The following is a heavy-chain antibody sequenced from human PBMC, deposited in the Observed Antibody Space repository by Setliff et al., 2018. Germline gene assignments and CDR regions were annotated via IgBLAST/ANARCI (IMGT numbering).Heavy chain of an antibody. V-gene: IGHV5-51*01. CDR3: AGSLVGATYSVYFDY. D-gene: IGHD1-26*01. CDR2: IYPGDSHT. Sequence: PGESLKISCKGSGYSFSNFWIGWVRQMPGKGLEWMGIIYPGDSHTRYSPSFQGQVTMSADKSINTAYLQWSNPKASDTAIYYFAGSLVGATYSVYFDYWGQGALVTVSS. J-gene: IGHJ4*02. CDR1: GYSFSNFW.